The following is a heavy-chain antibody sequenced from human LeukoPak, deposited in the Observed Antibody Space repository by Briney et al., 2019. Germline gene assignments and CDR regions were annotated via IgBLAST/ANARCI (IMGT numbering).Heavy chain of an antibody. CDR1: GGTFSSYA. CDR2: IIPIFGTA. J-gene: IGHJ4*02. Sequence: ASVKVSCKASGGTFSSYAISWVRQAPGQGLEWMGGIIPIFGTANYAQKFQGRVTITADESTSTAYMELSSLRSDDTAVYYCARDDQLAFDYWGQGTLVTVSS. V-gene: IGHV1-69*13. D-gene: IGHD2-2*01. CDR3: ARDDQLAFDY.